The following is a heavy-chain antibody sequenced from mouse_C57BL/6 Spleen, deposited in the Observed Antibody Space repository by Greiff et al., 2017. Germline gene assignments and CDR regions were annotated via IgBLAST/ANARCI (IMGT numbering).Heavy chain of an antibody. CDR1: GFSLTSYA. V-gene: IGHV2-9-1*01. CDR2: IWTGGGT. J-gene: IGHJ3*01. CDR3: ARNSLYDGYEAWFAY. Sequence: QVQLKESGPGLVAPSQSLSITCTVSGFSLTSYAISWVRQPPGKGLEWLGVIWTGGGTNYNSALKSRLSISKDNSKSQVFLKMNSLQTDDTARYYCARNSLYDGYEAWFAYWGQGTLVTVSA. D-gene: IGHD2-3*01.